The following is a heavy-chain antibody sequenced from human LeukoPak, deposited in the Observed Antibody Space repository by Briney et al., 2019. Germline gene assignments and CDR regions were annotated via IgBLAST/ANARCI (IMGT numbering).Heavy chain of an antibody. J-gene: IGHJ4*02. CDR2: MNPNSGNT. D-gene: IGHD2-15*01. Sequence: VASVKVSCKASVYTFTSYDINWVRQATGQGREWMGWMNPNSGNTGYAQKFQGRVTITRNTSISTAYMELSSLRSEDTAVYYCARVRGGCSGGSCYSDYWGQGTLVTVSS. CDR3: ARVRGGCSGGSCYSDY. V-gene: IGHV1-8*03. CDR1: VYTFTSYD.